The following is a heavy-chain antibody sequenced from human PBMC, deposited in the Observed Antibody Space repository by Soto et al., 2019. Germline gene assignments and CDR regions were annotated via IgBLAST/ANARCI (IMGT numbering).Heavy chain of an antibody. D-gene: IGHD2-2*01. CDR1: GFTVSSNY. CDR3: ARGVPLEY. CDR2: IYSGGGT. J-gene: IGHJ4*02. V-gene: IGHV3-53*02. Sequence: EVQLVETGGGLIQPGGSLRLSCAASGFTVSSNYMNWVRQAPGKGLEWVSVIYSGGGTSFADYVKGRFTISRDNSKNTLYLQMNSLRAEDTAVYYCARGVPLEYWGQGTLVTVSS.